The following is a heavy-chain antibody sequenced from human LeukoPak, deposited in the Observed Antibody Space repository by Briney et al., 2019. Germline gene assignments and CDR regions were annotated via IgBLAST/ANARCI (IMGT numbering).Heavy chain of an antibody. CDR3: ARQGSSGWYQGFDY. J-gene: IGHJ4*02. CDR2: IYYGGRL. Sequence: PPQTLSPTSPLTSASTSNTGYYWDWIRQTPRKGLEWSGSIYYGGRLYYSASLKSGVTISVDTFKNQFLLKFASVAAADTAVYYCARQGSSGWYQGFDYWGQGTLVTVS. CDR1: SASTSNTGYY. V-gene: IGHV4-39*01. D-gene: IGHD6-19*01.